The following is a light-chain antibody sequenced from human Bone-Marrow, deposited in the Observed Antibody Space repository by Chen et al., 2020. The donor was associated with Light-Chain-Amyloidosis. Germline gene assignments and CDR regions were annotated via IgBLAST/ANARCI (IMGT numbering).Light chain of an antibody. J-gene: IGLJ3*02. V-gene: IGLV3-21*02. CDR2: DDS. CDR3: QVWDRSSDRPV. Sequence: SYVLTQPSSVSVAPGQTATIACGGNNIGSTSVHWYQQTPGQAPLLVVYDDSDLPSGIPERLSGSNSGNTATLTISRVEAGDEADYYCQVWDRSSDRPVCGGGTKLTVL. CDR1: NIGSTS.